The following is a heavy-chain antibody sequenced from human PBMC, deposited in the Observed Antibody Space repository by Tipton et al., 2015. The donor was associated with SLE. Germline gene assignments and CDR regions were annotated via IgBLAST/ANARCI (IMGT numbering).Heavy chain of an antibody. CDR1: GFTFWPYG. J-gene: IGHJ4*01. V-gene: IGHV3-33*06. CDR3: AKSRGNCADYSCEYFGY. Sequence: SLRLCRAASGFTFWPYGMHWVRQAPGKGLEWVAVVWYDGKNKDYADSVKGRFTISRDNSKNTLYLQMNSLRAEDTAIYYCAKSRGNCADYSCEYFGYWGHGTLVTVSS. D-gene: IGHD3-16*01. CDR2: VWYDGKNK.